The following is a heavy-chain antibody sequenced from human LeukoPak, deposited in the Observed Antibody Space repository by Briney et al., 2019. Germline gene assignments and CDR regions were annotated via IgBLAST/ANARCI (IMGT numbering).Heavy chain of an antibody. CDR3: ARVYSSSLLDAFDI. Sequence: SETLSLTCTVSGGSISSYYWSWIRQPPGKGLEWIGYIYYSGSTNYNPSLKSRVTISVDTSKNQFSLKLSSVTAADTAVYYCARVYSSSLLDAFDIWGQGTMVTVSS. CDR1: GGSISSYY. CDR2: IYYSGST. J-gene: IGHJ3*02. D-gene: IGHD6-6*01. V-gene: IGHV4-59*08.